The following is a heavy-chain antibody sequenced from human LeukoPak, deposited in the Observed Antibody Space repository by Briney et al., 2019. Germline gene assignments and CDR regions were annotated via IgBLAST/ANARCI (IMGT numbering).Heavy chain of an antibody. D-gene: IGHD6-6*01. J-gene: IGHJ4*02. V-gene: IGHV3-21*01. Sequence: GGSLRLSCAASGFTFSSYSMNWVRQVPGKGLEWVSSISSSSSYIYYADSVKGRFTISRDNAKNSLYLQMNSLRAEDTAVYYCARASSSRTEYYFDYWGQGTLVTVSS. CDR2: ISSSSSYI. CDR3: ARASSSRTEYYFDY. CDR1: GFTFSSYS.